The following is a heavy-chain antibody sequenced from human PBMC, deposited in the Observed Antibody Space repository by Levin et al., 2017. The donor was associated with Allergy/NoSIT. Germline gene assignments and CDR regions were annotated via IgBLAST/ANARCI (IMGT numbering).Heavy chain of an antibody. CDR1: GFTVSSNY. CDR3: ARGVGYCSGGSCYSYGMDV. Sequence: PGESLKISCAASGFTVSSNYMSWVRQAPGKGLEWVSVIYSGGSTYYADSVKGRFTISRDNSKNTLYLQMNSLRAEDTAVYYCARGVGYCSGGSCYSYGMDVWGQGTTVTVSS. CDR2: IYSGGST. J-gene: IGHJ6*02. D-gene: IGHD2-15*01. V-gene: IGHV3-66*01.